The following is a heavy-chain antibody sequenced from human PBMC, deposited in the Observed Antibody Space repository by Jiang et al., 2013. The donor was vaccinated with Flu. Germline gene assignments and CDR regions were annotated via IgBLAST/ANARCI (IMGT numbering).Heavy chain of an antibody. CDR3: AKDLVEFGDATRPRRLDV. Sequence: QLLESGGGLVQPGGSLRLSCAASGFIFRTYAVTWVRQAPGKGLEWVSIITGSGSSTYYADSVKGRFTVSRDNSKNTVFLQMNSLRAEDTAVYYCAKDLVEFGDATRPRRLDVWGQGTTVTVSS. J-gene: IGHJ6*02. CDR2: ITGSGSST. CDR1: GFIFRTYA. V-gene: IGHV3-23*01. D-gene: IGHD2-15*01.